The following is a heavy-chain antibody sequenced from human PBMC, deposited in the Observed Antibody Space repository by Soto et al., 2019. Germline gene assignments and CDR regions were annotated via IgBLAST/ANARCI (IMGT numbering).Heavy chain of an antibody. CDR2: IIPIFGTA. V-gene: IGHV1-69*13. CDR1: GGTFSSYA. Sequence: SVKVSCKASGGTFSSYAISWVRQAPGQGLEWMGGIIPIFGTANYAQKFQGRVTITADESTSTAYMELSSLRSEDTAVYYCARATQLVPEKPKNYYYGMDVWGHGTTGTVSS. CDR3: ARATQLVPEKPKNYYYGMDV. D-gene: IGHD6-13*01. J-gene: IGHJ6*02.